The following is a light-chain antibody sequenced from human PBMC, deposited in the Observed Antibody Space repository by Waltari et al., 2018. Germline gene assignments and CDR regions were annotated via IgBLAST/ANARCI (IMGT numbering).Light chain of an antibody. V-gene: IGLV1-47*01. CDR3: AAWDDSLSGWV. Sequence: QSVLTQPPSASGTPGQRVTIPCSGSRSNIGSNSVYCYQQLPGTAPKLLIYRNNQRPSGVPDRFSGSKSGTSASLAISGLRSEDEADYYCAAWDDSLSGWVFGGGTKLTVL. CDR2: RNN. J-gene: IGLJ3*02. CDR1: RSNIGSNS.